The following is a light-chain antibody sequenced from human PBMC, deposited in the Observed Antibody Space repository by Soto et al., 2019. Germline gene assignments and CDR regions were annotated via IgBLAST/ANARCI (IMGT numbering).Light chain of an antibody. Sequence: DIQMTQSPATLYASVGDRVTITCRVSQSISSWLAWYQQKPGKVPKLLIDDASSLESGVPSRFSGSGSGTEFTLTISSLQPDDFATYYCQQYNTYPWTFGQGTKVDIK. CDR2: DAS. CDR1: QSISSW. V-gene: IGKV1-5*01. CDR3: QQYNTYPWT. J-gene: IGKJ1*01.